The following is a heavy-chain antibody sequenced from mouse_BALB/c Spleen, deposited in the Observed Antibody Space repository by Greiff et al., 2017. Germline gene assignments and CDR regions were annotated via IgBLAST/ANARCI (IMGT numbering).Heavy chain of an antibody. V-gene: IGHV14-1*02. D-gene: IGHD1-1*01. CDR3: ASYYGSSYGY. CDR2: IDPENGNT. CDR1: GFNFKDYY. Sequence: VQLQQSGAELVRPGALVKLSCKASGFNFKDYYMHWVKQRPEQGLEWIGWIDPENGNTIYDPKFQGKASITADTSSNTAYLQLSSLTSEDTAIYYCASYYGSSYGYWGQGTTLTVSS. J-gene: IGHJ2*01.